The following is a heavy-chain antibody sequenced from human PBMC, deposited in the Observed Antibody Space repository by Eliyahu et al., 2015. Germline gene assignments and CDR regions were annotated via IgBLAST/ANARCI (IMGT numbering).Heavy chain of an antibody. Sequence: EVQLVESGGGLVKPGGSLRLSCAASGFXFSSYSMNWVRQAPGKGLEWVSSISSSSSYIYYADSVKGRFTISRDNAKNSLYLQMNSLRAEDTAVYYCARVQGNYYDSRGFDYWGQGTLVTVSS. J-gene: IGHJ4*02. D-gene: IGHD3-22*01. CDR1: GFXFSSYS. CDR3: ARVQGNYYDSRGFDY. V-gene: IGHV3-21*01. CDR2: ISSSSSYI.